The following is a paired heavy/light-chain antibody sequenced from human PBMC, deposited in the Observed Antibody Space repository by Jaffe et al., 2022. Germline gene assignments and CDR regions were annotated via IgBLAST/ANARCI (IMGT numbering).Heavy chain of an antibody. D-gene: IGHD5-12*01. Sequence: QVQLVESGGGVVQPGRSLRLSCAASGFTFSSYAIHWVRQAPGKGLEWVAVMSYDGTNKFYADSVRGRFTISRDNSKNTLYLQMNSLRAEDTAVYFCAKDTARYSGCFDYWGQGTLVTVSS. CDR1: GFTFSSYA. V-gene: IGHV3-30*18. CDR3: AKDTARYSGCFDY. CDR2: MSYDGTNK. J-gene: IGHJ4*02.
Light chain of an antibody. CDR3: QQYNRYPLT. CDR2: AAS. CDR1: QGINDD. J-gene: IGKJ4*01. V-gene: IGKV1-16*02. Sequence: DIQMTQSPSSLSASVGDRVTITCRASQGINDDLAWFQQKPGKAPKSLIYAASSLQSGVPSKFSGSGSGTDFTLTINSLQPEDFATYYCQQYNRYPLTFGGGTKVEIK.